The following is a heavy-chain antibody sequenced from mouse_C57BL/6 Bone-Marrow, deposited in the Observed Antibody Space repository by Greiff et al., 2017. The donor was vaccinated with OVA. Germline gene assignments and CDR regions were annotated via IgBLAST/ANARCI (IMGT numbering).Heavy chain of an antibody. CDR1: GFNIKDDY. V-gene: IGHV14-4*01. J-gene: IGHJ1*03. D-gene: IGHD2-4*01. CDR3: TTDYYGYFDV. CDR2: IDPENGDT. Sequence: VQLQQSGAELVRPGASVKLSCTASGFNIKDDYMHWVKQRPEQGLEWIGWIDPENGDTEYASKFQGKATITADTSSNTAYLQLSSLTSEDTAVYYGTTDYYGYFDVWGTGTTVTVSS.